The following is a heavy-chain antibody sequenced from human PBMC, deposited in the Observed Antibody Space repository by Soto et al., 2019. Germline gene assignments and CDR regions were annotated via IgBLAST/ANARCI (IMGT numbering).Heavy chain of an antibody. CDR2: IYYSGST. J-gene: IGHJ4*02. CDR1: GGSISSYY. D-gene: IGHD4-17*01. Sequence: QVQLQESGPGLVKPSETLSLTCTVSGGSISSYYWSGIRQPPGKGLEWIGYIYYSGSTNYNPSLKSRVTISVDKSKNQFSLKLSSVTAADTAVYYCARRYGGNFDYWGQGTLVTVSS. CDR3: ARRYGGNFDY. V-gene: IGHV4-59*01.